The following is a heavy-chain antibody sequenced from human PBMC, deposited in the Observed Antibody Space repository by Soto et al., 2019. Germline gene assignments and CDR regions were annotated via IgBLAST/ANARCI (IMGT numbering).Heavy chain of an antibody. CDR1: GFTVSSHA. Sequence: EVQVLESGGGLVQPGGSLRLSCEGSGFTVSSHAMTWIRQAPGKGPEWVSTITADGGTYYADSVKGRFAMSRDTSESTLYLQMTGLGAEDTAAYYCAPHVSCSGGSCQYDAFAIRGQGTMVTVSS. D-gene: IGHD2-15*01. CDR3: APHVSCSGGSCQYDAFAI. V-gene: IGHV3-23*01. J-gene: IGHJ3*02. CDR2: ITADGGT.